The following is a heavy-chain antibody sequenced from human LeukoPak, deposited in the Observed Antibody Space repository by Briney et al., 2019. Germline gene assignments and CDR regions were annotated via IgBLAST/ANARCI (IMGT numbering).Heavy chain of an antibody. V-gene: IGHV4-30-4*01. Sequence: SQTLSLTCTVSGGSISSGDYYWSWIRQPPGKGLEWIGYIYYSGSTYYNPSLKSRVTISVDTSKNQFSLKLSSVTAADTAVYYCARVRDGDYPFDYWGQGTLVTVSS. CDR1: GGSISSGDYY. D-gene: IGHD4-17*01. CDR2: IYYSGST. J-gene: IGHJ4*02. CDR3: ARVRDGDYPFDY.